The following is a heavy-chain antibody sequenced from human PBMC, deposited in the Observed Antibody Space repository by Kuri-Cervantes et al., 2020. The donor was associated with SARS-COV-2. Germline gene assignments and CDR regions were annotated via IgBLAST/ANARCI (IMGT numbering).Heavy chain of an antibody. J-gene: IGHJ4*02. CDR2: ISWDGGST. CDR3: AKGRTVTTHPFDY. V-gene: IGHV3-43D*04. Sequence: GESLKISCAASGFTFDDYAMHWVRQAPGKGLEWVSLISWDGGSTYYADSVKGRFTISRDNSKNTLYPQMNSLRAEDTAVYYCAKGRTVTTHPFDYWGQGTLVTVSS. D-gene: IGHD4-17*01. CDR1: GFTFDDYA.